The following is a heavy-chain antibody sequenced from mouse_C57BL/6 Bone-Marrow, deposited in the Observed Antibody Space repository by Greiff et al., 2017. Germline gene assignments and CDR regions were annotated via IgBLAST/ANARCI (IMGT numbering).Heavy chain of an antibody. CDR3: ARDEVPVTTVVATDWYFDV. J-gene: IGHJ1*03. V-gene: IGHV1-62-2*01. D-gene: IGHD1-1*01. Sequence: VQLQQSGAELVKPGASVKLSCKASGYTFTAYTIHWVKQRSGQGLEWIGWFYPGSGSIKYNEKFKDKATLTADKSSSTVYMELSRLTSEDSAVYFCARDEVPVTTVVATDWYFDVWGTGTTVTVSS. CDR1: GYTFTAYT. CDR2: FYPGSGSI.